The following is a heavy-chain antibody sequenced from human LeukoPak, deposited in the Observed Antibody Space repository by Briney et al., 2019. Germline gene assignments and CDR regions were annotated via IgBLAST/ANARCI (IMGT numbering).Heavy chain of an antibody. V-gene: IGHV3-30*03. CDR3: ARDDIAVAGSPPAFQH. CDR2: ISYDGSNK. D-gene: IGHD6-19*01. Sequence: PGGSLRLSCAASGFTFSSYGMHWVRQAPGKGLEWVAVISYDGSNKYYADSVKGRLTISRDNSKNTLYLQMNSLRAEDTAVYYCARDDIAVAGSPPAFQHWGQGTLVTVSS. J-gene: IGHJ1*01. CDR1: GFTFSSYG.